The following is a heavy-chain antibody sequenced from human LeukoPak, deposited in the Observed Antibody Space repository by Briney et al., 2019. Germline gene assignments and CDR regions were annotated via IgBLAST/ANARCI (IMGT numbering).Heavy chain of an antibody. CDR2: ISSSGST. D-gene: IGHD3-22*01. V-gene: IGHV4-61*02. CDR3: ARGPYSYDSSGAFDI. CDR1: GDSISSGDYY. J-gene: IGHJ3*02. Sequence: SETLSLTCTVSGDSISSGDYYWSWIRQPAGKGLEWIGRISSSGSTNYNPSLKSRVTISVNTPKNQFSLKLSSVTAADTAVYFCARGPYSYDSSGAFDIWGQGTMVTVSS.